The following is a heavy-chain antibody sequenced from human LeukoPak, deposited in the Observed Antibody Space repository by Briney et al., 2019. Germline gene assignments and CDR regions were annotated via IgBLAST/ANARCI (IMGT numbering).Heavy chain of an antibody. Sequence: TGGSLRLSCAASGFTFSSYDMHWVRQATGKGLEWVSAIGTAGDTYYPGSVKGRFTISRDNSKNTLYLQMNSLRAEDTAVYYCARERSYYYDSSGPSPDYWGQGTLVTVSS. CDR2: IGTAGDT. D-gene: IGHD3-22*01. CDR3: ARERSYYYDSSGPSPDY. CDR1: GFTFSSYD. J-gene: IGHJ4*02. V-gene: IGHV3-13*01.